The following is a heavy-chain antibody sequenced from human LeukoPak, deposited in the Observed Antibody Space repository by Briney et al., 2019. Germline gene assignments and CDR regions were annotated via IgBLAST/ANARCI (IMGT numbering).Heavy chain of an antibody. CDR1: GFTFSNAW. CDR3: YTERSCGPGGFYI. Sequence: PGGSLRLSCAASGFTFSNAWMNWVRQAPGKGLEWVGRIKSKTDGGTTDYAAPVKGRFTISRDDSKNTLYLQMNSLKTEDTAVYYWYTERSCGPGGFYIWGQGTMVTVSS. CDR2: IKSKTDGGTT. V-gene: IGHV3-15*07. D-gene: IGHD2-21*01. J-gene: IGHJ3*02.